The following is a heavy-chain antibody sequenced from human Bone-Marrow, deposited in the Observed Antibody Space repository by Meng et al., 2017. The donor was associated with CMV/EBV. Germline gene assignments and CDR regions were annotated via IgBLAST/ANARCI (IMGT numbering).Heavy chain of an antibody. J-gene: IGHJ5*02. CDR1: GFTVSSNY. Sequence: GGSLRLSCATSGFTVSSNYMSWVRQAPGRGLEWGSVIYSGGSTYYVDSVKGRFIISRDNSMNTLYLQMNSLSAEDTAMYYCARGVGRRSYSGGGSFGGLWFDPWGQGTLVTVSS. V-gene: IGHV3-53*01. CDR2: IYSGGST. D-gene: IGHD6-19*01. CDR3: ARGVGRRSYSGGGSFGGLWFDP.